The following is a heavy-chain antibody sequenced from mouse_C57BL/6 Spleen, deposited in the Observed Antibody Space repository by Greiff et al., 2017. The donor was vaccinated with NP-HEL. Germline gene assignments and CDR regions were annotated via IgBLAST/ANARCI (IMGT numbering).Heavy chain of an antibody. Sequence: VHLVESGPELVKPGASVKLSCKASGYTFTSYDINWVKQRPGQGLEWIGWIYPRDGSTKYNEKFKGKATLTVDTSSSTAYMELHSLTSEDSAVYFCAREDYYGSSSLDYAMDYWGQGTSVTVSS. V-gene: IGHV1-85*01. J-gene: IGHJ4*01. CDR3: AREDYYGSSSLDYAMDY. CDR1: GYTFTSYD. D-gene: IGHD1-1*01. CDR2: IYPRDGST.